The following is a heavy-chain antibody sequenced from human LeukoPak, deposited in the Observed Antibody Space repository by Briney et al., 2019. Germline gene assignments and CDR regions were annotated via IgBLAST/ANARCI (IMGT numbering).Heavy chain of an antibody. V-gene: IGHV1-46*01. D-gene: IGHD2-2*01. Sequence: ASVKVSCKASGYTFTSYYMHWVRQAPGQGLEWMGIINPSGGSTSYAQKFQGRVTMTRDTSTSTVYMELSSLRSEDTAVYYCARDGWGLPAQDASDIWGQGTMVTVSS. CDR2: INPSGGST. CDR1: GYTFTSYY. CDR3: ARDGWGLPAQDASDI. J-gene: IGHJ3*02.